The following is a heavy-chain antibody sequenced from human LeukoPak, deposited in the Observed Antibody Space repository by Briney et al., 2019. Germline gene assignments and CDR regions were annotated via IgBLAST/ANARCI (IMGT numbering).Heavy chain of an antibody. Sequence: SETLSLTCTLSRGSISFYYWSWIRQTPGKGLEWIGYIYYSGSTNYNPSLKSRVTISVDTSKNQFSLKLSSVTAAATAVYFCARHGASGSYLYYFDYWGQGTLVTVSS. CDR1: RGSISFYY. CDR3: ARHGASGSYLYYFDY. V-gene: IGHV4-59*08. CDR2: IYYSGST. D-gene: IGHD1-26*01. J-gene: IGHJ4*02.